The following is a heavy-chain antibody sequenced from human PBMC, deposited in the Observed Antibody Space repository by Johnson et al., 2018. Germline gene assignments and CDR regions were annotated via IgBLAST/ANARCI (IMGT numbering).Heavy chain of an antibody. CDR2: IYYSGST. CDR3: AILNPAGYGVDV. Sequence: QVQLQESGPGLVKPSETLSLTCTVSGGSISSYYWSWIRQPPGKGLEWIGLIYYSGSTNYNPSLKSRITISVDTSKNQFSLKLSSVTAADRAVDYGAILNPAGYGVDVWGQGTTVTVSS. CDR1: GGSISSYY. J-gene: IGHJ6*02. V-gene: IGHV4-59*03.